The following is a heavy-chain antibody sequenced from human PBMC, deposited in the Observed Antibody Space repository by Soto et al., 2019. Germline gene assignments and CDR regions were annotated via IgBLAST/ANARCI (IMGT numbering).Heavy chain of an antibody. CDR3: ARGVPYSYGYVSWFDP. Sequence: TLSLTCTVSGGSVSSGSYYWSWIRQPPGKGLEWIGYIYYSGSTNYNPSLKSRVTISVDTSKNQFSLKLSSVTAADTAVYYCARGVPYSYGYVSWFDPWGQGTLVTVSS. J-gene: IGHJ5*02. V-gene: IGHV4-61*01. CDR1: GGSVSSGSYY. D-gene: IGHD5-18*01. CDR2: IYYSGST.